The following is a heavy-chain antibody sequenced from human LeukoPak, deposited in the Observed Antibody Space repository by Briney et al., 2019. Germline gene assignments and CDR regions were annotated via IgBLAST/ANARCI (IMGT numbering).Heavy chain of an antibody. Sequence: GGSLRLSCAASGFTFSNYGMHWVRQAPGKGLEWVTYIRYDGSKKYYADSVEGRFTISRDNSKDTLYLQVNSLRAGDTAVYYCVKDANWAFHYWGQGTLVTVSS. CDR2: IRYDGSKK. D-gene: IGHD7-27*01. V-gene: IGHV3-30*02. J-gene: IGHJ4*02. CDR3: VKDANWAFHY. CDR1: GFTFSNYG.